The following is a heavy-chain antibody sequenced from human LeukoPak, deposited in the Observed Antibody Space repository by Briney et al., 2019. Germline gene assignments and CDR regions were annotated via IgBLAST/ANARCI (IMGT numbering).Heavy chain of an antibody. CDR3: ARAPVTSCRGVYCYPFDY. V-gene: IGHV3-23*01. Sequence: GGSLRLFCAASGFPLRSYAMSWVRQASGKGLEWVSATSSSDPGTYYADSVRGRFPSSRDNSKNTLYLQLNSLRVEDAGVYYCARAPVTSCRGVYCYPFDYWGQGTLVTVSS. CDR2: TSSSDPGT. D-gene: IGHD2-21*01. CDR1: GFPLRSYA. J-gene: IGHJ4*02.